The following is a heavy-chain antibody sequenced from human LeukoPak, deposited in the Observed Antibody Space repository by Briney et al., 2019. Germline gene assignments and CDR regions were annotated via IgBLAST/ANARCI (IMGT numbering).Heavy chain of an antibody. CDR3: ARGEMYYDFWSGYYIGMKEKYYFDY. V-gene: IGHV4-34*01. CDR2: INHSGST. D-gene: IGHD3-3*01. CDR1: GGSFSGYY. J-gene: IGHJ4*02. Sequence: NPSETLSLTCAVYGGSFSGYYWSWIRQPPGKGLEWIGEINHSGSTNYNPSLKSRVTISVDTSKNQFSLKLSSVTAADTAVYYCARGEMYYDFWSGYYIGMKEKYYFDYWGQGTLVTVSS.